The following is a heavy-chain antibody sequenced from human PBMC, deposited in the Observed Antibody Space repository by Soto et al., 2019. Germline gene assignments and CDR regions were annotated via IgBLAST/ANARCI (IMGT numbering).Heavy chain of an antibody. V-gene: IGHV4-31*03. CDR1: GGSISSGGYY. J-gene: IGHJ3*02. CDR3: ARSLVVITGDAFDI. Sequence: QVQLQESGPGLVKPSQTLSLTCTVSGGSISSGGYYWSWIRQHPGKGLEWIGYIYYSGSTYYNPSLKSRVTISVDTSKNHFSLKLRSVTAADTAVYYCARSLVVITGDAFDIWGQGTMVTVSS. CDR2: IYYSGST. D-gene: IGHD3-22*01.